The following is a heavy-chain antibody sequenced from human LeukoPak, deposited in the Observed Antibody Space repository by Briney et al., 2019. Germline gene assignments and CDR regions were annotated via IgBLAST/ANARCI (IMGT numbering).Heavy chain of an antibody. J-gene: IGHJ4*02. CDR2: ISAYNGNT. V-gene: IGHV1-18*01. CDR3: ARGNPYYDILTVDY. CDR1: GYTFTSYG. Sequence: RASVKVSCKASGYTFTSYGISWVRQAPGQGLEWMGWISAYNGNTNYAQKLQGRVTMTADTSTSTAYMELRSLRSDDTAVYYCARGNPYYDILTVDYWGQGTLVTVSS. D-gene: IGHD3-9*01.